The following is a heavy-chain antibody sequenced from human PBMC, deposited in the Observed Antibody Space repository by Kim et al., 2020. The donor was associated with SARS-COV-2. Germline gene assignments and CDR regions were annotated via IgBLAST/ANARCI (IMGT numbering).Heavy chain of an antibody. J-gene: IGHJ6*01. D-gene: IGHD3-16*01. V-gene: IGHV3-30-3*01. Sequence: GGSLRLSCAASGFTFSSYAMHWVRQAPGKGLEWVSVITSNGSNNYYADSVKGRFTISRDNAKNTLYLQMNSLRAEDTAVYYCARRRGALFGGVTYYSFG. CDR1: GFTFSSYA. CDR2: ITSNGSNN. CDR3: ARRRGALFGGVTYYSFG.